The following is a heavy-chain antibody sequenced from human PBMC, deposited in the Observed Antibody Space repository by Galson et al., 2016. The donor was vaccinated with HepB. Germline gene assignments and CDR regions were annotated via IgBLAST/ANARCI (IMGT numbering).Heavy chain of an antibody. Sequence: SLRLSCAASGFTFSSYWMNWVRQAPGKGLEWVANIKQDGSEKHYVDSVKGRFTISRVNVQNSLYLQMNSLRAEDTAVYYCARFSVWFGEDFFDSWGQGTLVTVSS. CDR2: IKQDGSEK. J-gene: IGHJ4*02. CDR1: GFTFSSYW. D-gene: IGHD3-10*01. CDR3: ARFSVWFGEDFFDS. V-gene: IGHV3-7*01.